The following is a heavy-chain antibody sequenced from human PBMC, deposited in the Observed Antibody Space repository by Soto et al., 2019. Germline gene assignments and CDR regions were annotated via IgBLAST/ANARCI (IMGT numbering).Heavy chain of an antibody. CDR2: ISGGGDAT. J-gene: IGHJ2*01. Sequence: EVQLLESGGDSVQPGGSVRLSCAGSGFTFINYAMNWVRQAPGKGLEWVSTISGGGDATFFADSVRGRFTFSRDNSKNTVTLQMNSLGVDDTAVYYCAIKVVGSTSRPDYWYFDLWGRGTLVTVSS. D-gene: IGHD2-21*01. CDR1: GFTFINYA. V-gene: IGHV3-23*01. CDR3: AIKVVGSTSRPDYWYFDL.